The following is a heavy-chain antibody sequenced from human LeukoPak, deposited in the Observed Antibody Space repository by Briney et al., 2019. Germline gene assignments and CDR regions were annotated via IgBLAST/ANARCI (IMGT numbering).Heavy chain of an antibody. Sequence: PGGSLRLSCAASGFTFSSYAMSSVRQAPGKGLEWVSAISGSGGSTYYADSVKGRFTISRDNSKNTLYLQMNSLRAEDTAVYYCGGAPGVPAAGATFDYWGQGTLVTVSS. V-gene: IGHV3-23*01. J-gene: IGHJ4*02. CDR3: GGAPGVPAAGATFDY. D-gene: IGHD2-2*01. CDR1: GFTFSSYA. CDR2: ISGSGGST.